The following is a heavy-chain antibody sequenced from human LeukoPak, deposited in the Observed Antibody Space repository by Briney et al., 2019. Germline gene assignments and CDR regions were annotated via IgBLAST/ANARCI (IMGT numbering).Heavy chain of an antibody. CDR3: ATGLLLWFGELVDY. D-gene: IGHD3-10*01. V-gene: IGHV1-24*01. Sequence: ASVKVSCKVSGYTLTELSMHWVRQAPGKGLEWMGGFDPEDGETIYAQKFQGRVTMTEDTSTDTAYMELSSLRSEDTAVYYCATGLLLWFGELVDYWGQGTLVTVSS. J-gene: IGHJ4*02. CDR1: GYTLTELS. CDR2: FDPEDGET.